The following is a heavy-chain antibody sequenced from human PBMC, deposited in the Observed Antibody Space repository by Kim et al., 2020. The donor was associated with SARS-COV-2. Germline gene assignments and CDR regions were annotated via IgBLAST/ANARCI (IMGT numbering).Heavy chain of an antibody. D-gene: IGHD3-22*01. CDR2: IIPIFGTA. J-gene: IGHJ5*02. Sequence: SVKVSCKASGGTFSNYAISWGRQAPGQGLEWMGGIIPIFGTANYAQKFQGRVTITADESTSTAYMELSSLRSEDTAVYYGASCFYYDTSEPYNWFDPRG. CDR1: GGTFSNYA. V-gene: IGHV1-69*13. CDR3: ASCFYYDTSEPYNWFDP.